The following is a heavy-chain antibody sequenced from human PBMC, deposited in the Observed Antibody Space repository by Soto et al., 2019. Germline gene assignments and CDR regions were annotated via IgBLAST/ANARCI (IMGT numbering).Heavy chain of an antibody. Sequence: QVQLVQSGAEVKKPGSSVKVSCKASGGTFSSYAISWVRQAPGQGLEWMGGIIPIFGTANYAQKFQGRVTITADEPTSTAYMELSSLISEDTAVYYCARDRIVGAIPYRWFDPWGQGTLVTVSS. V-gene: IGHV1-69*01. J-gene: IGHJ5*02. CDR3: ARDRIVGAIPYRWFDP. D-gene: IGHD1-26*01. CDR1: GGTFSSYA. CDR2: IIPIFGTA.